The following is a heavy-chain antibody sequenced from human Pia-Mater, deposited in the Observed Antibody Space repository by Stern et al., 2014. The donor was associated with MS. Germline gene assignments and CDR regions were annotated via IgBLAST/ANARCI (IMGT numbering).Heavy chain of an antibody. V-gene: IGHV3-7*01. Sequence: EVQLVESGGGLVQPGGSLRLSCAASGFTFRSYWMTWVRQAPGKGLGLVANIKPDGSEKYYVDSVKGRFTISRDNAKNSLYLQMNSLRAEDTAVYYCTRSNRGAFDIWGQGTMVTVSS. D-gene: IGHD7-27*01. CDR2: IKPDGSEK. CDR3: TRSNRGAFDI. CDR1: GFTFRSYW. J-gene: IGHJ3*02.